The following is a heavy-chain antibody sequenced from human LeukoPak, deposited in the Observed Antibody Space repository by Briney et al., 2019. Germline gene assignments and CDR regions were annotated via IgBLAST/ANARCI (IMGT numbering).Heavy chain of an antibody. CDR2: ISSSGSTI. Sequence: SGGSLRLSCAASGFTFSDYYMSWIRQAPGKGLEWVSYISSSGSTIYYADSVKGRFTISRDNAKNSLYLQMNSLRAEDTAVYYCVPVPNRMRVPRFDPWGQGTLVTVSS. CDR3: VPVPNRMRVPRFDP. J-gene: IGHJ5*02. V-gene: IGHV3-11*01. D-gene: IGHD1-14*01. CDR1: GFTFSDYY.